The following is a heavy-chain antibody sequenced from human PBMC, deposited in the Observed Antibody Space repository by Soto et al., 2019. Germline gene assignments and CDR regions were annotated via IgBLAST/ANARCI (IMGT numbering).Heavy chain of an antibody. CDR1: GFTVSSNY. Sequence: PGGPLRLSCAASGFTVSSNYMSWVRQAPGKGLEWVSVIYSGGSTYYADSVKGRFTISRDNSKNTLYLQMNSLRAEDTAVYYCARDAQGRTYPFRNGMDVWGQGTTVTVSS. CDR2: IYSGGST. J-gene: IGHJ6*02. V-gene: IGHV3-66*01. CDR3: ARDAQGRTYPFRNGMDV. D-gene: IGHD2-21*01.